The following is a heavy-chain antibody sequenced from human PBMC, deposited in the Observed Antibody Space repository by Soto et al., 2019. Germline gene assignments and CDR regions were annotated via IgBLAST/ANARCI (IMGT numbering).Heavy chain of an antibody. CDR2: ISLYSDGT. V-gene: IGHV1-18*01. J-gene: IGHJ5*02. CDR3: ARVVPGAEAWFGP. Sequence: QVQLVQSGGEGKRPGASVKVSCKTSGYTFSNYGITWVRQAPGQPLEWLGGISLYSDGTNYAQKSQGRVSITTDTSTTTAYMELRSLRSDDTAVYYCARVVPGAEAWFGPWGQGTLVTVSS. CDR1: GYTFSNYG. D-gene: IGHD2-2*01.